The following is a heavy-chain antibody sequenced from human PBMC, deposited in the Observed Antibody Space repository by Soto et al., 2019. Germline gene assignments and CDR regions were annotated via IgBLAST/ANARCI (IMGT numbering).Heavy chain of an antibody. V-gene: IGHV1-69*01. CDR1: GGTFSSYA. J-gene: IGHJ2*01. CDR2: IIPIFGTA. CDR3: ARDHSSSSFIWYFDL. Sequence: QVQLVQSGAEVKKPGSSVKVSCKASGGTFSSYAISWVRQAPGQGLEWMGGIIPIFGTANYAQKFQGRVTITADESTSTAYIELSSLRSEDTAVYYCARDHSSSSFIWYFDLWGRGTLVTVSS. D-gene: IGHD6-6*01.